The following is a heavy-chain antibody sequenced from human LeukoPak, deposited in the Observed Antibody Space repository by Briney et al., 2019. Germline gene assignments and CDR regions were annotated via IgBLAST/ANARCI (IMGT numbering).Heavy chain of an antibody. CDR1: GGSISSYY. V-gene: IGHV4-4*07. D-gene: IGHD4-17*01. Sequence: PSGTLSLTCTVSGGSISSYYWSWMRQPAGKGLEWIGRIYSSGSTKYNPSLKSRVTMSVDTSKNQFSLKLSSVTVADTAVYYCARDKTGDYGDLNWFDPWGQGTLVTVSS. J-gene: IGHJ5*02. CDR3: ARDKTGDYGDLNWFDP. CDR2: IYSSGST.